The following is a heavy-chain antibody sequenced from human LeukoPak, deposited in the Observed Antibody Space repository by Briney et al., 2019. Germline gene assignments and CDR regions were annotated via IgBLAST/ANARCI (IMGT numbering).Heavy chain of an antibody. Sequence: GGSLKLSCAASGFSFSSYAMSWVRQAPGKGLEWVSSISGSGDNTYYAESVKGRFTISRDNSKNTLFLQMDSLRAEDTAVFYCAKRSGYTTGWFFDFWGQGTLVTVSS. CDR2: ISGSGDNT. J-gene: IGHJ4*02. CDR3: AKRSGYTTGWFFDF. D-gene: IGHD6-19*01. V-gene: IGHV3-23*01. CDR1: GFSFSSYA.